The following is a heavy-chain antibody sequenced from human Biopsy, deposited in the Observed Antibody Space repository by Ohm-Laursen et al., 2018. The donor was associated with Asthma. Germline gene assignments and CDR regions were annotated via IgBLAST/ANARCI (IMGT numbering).Heavy chain of an antibody. CDR1: GVSIRSYY. J-gene: IGHJ4*02. CDR3: TGFCSGGNCPDH. D-gene: IGHD2-15*01. V-gene: IGHV4-59*01. Sequence: GTLSLLCTVSGVSIRSYYWTWIRQPPGKGLEWIGNIHYRGSTYSNPSLKSRVTISVDTSKKQIFLRLSSVIAADTAVYYCTGFCSGGNCPDHWGQGTLVTVSS. CDR2: IHYRGST.